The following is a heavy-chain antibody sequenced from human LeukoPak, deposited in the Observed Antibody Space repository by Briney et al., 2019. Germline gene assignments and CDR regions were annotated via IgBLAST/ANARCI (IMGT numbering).Heavy chain of an antibody. V-gene: IGHV3-21*01. J-gene: IGHJ4*02. Sequence: GGSLRLSCAASGFTFSSYSMNWVRQAPGKGLDWVSSISSSSSYIYYADSVKGRFTISRDNAKNSLYLQMNSLRAEDTAVYYCARAASGYDYPYYFDYWGQGTLVTVSS. CDR2: ISSSSSYI. D-gene: IGHD5-12*01. CDR1: GFTFSSYS. CDR3: ARAASGYDYPYYFDY.